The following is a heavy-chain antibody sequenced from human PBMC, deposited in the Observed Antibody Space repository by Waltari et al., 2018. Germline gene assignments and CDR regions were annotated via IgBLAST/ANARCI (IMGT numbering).Heavy chain of an antibody. CDR2: IKPDGTST. J-gene: IGHJ3*01. D-gene: IGHD3-10*01. CDR1: GFTFSTFW. CDR3: VRDLYGRDDV. Sequence: EVQLVESGGGLVHPGGSLRLSCEASGFTFSTFWMHWVRQLPGKGLVWVSHIKPDGTSTDYGDSVEGRFTISRDNAKNTLYLQMNSLRAEDTAIYYCVRDLYGRDDVWGQGTMVTVSS. V-gene: IGHV3-74*01.